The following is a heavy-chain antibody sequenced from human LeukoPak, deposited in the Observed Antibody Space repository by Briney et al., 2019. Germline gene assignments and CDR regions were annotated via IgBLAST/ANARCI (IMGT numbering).Heavy chain of an antibody. J-gene: IGHJ6*03. CDR3: AYGGFMDV. Sequence: GGSLRLSCAASGFTFSSYSMNWIRQAPGKGQEWVSSISSGSSYIYYADSVKRRFTSSRDNAKNSLYLQMNSLRAEDTAVYYCAYGGFMDVWGKGTTVTVSS. D-gene: IGHD4-17*01. V-gene: IGHV3-21*01. CDR2: ISSGSSYI. CDR1: GFTFSSYS.